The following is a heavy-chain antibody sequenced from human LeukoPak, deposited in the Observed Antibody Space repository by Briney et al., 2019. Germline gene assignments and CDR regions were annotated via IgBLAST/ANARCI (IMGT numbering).Heavy chain of an antibody. D-gene: IGHD1-26*01. CDR3: ARASSGSCSVRNPTLDY. J-gene: IGHJ4*02. CDR1: GFTFSSYA. CDR2: ISSNGGST. V-gene: IGHV3-64*01. Sequence: PGGSLRLSCAASGFTFSSYAMHWVRQAPGKGLEYVSAISSNGGSTYYANSVKGRFTISRDNSKNTLYLQVGSLRPEDMAVYYCARASSGSCSVRNPTLDYWGQGTLVTASS.